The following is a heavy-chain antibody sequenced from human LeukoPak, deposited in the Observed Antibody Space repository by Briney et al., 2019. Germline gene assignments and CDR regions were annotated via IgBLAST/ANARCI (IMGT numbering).Heavy chain of an antibody. J-gene: IGHJ1*01. CDR3: AKGAYCSSTSCYARSAEYFQH. CDR2: IWYDGSNK. Sequence: QPGRSLRLSCAASGLTFSSYGMHWVRQAPGKGLEWVAVIWYDGSNKYYADSVKGRFTISRDNSKNTLYLQMNSLRAEDTAVYYCAKGAYCSSTSCYARSAEYFQHWGQGTLVTVSS. V-gene: IGHV3-33*06. D-gene: IGHD2-2*01. CDR1: GLTFSSYG.